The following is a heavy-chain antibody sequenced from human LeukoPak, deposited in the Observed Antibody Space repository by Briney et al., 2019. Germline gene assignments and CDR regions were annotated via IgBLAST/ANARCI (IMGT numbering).Heavy chain of an antibody. CDR3: ATSHPTLEYSSSSSDPREDY. V-gene: IGHV4-34*01. CDR2: INHGGST. D-gene: IGHD6-6*01. Sequence: SETLSLTCAVYGGSFSGYYWSWIRQPPGKGLEWIGEINHGGSTNYNPSLKSRVTISVDTSKNQFSLKLSSVTAADTAVYYCATSHPTLEYSSSSSDPREDYWGQGTLVTVSS. J-gene: IGHJ4*02. CDR1: GGSFSGYY.